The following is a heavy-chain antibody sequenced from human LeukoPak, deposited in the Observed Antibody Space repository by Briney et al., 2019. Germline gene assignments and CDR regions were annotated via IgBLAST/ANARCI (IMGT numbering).Heavy chain of an antibody. J-gene: IGHJ4*02. Sequence: SETLSLTCAVYGGSFSGYYWSWIRQPPGKGLKWIGEINHSGSTNYNPSLKSRVTISVDTSKNQFSLKLSSVTAADTAVYYCARGPVRGAVRIRSPIPPNFDYWGQGTLVTVSS. CDR2: INHSGST. CDR1: GGSFSGYY. D-gene: IGHD3-10*02. V-gene: IGHV4-34*01. CDR3: ARGPVRGAVRIRSPIPPNFDY.